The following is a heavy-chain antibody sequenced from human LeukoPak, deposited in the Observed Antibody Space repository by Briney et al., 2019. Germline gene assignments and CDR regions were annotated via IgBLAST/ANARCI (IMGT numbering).Heavy chain of an antibody. D-gene: IGHD3-3*01. V-gene: IGHV3-23*01. J-gene: IGHJ4*02. CDR1: GFTFSSYA. CDR2: ISGSGGST. CDR3: ARGVNYDFWSGYYEDY. Sequence: AGGSLRLSCAASGFTFSSYAMSWVRQAPGKGLEWVSAISGSGGSTYYADSVKGRFTISRDNSKNTLYLQMNSLRAEDTAVYYCARGVNYDFWSGYYEDYWGQGTLVTVSS.